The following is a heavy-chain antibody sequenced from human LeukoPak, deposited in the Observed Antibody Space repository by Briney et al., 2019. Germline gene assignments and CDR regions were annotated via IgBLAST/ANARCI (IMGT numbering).Heavy chain of an antibody. D-gene: IGHD5-24*01. CDR3: AKEGYNYVIDY. V-gene: IGHV3-33*06. J-gene: IGHJ4*02. CDR1: GFTFNSYA. Sequence: PGRSLRLSCAASGFTFNSYAMHWVRQAPGKELEWVAGIWFDGTNKFHADSVKGRFTISRDNSKNTLYLQMDSLRAEDTAVYYCAKEGYNYVIDYWGQGTLVTVSS. CDR2: IWFDGTNK.